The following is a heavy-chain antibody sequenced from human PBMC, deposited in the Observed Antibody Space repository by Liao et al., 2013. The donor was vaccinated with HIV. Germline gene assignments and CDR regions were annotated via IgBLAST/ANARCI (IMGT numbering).Heavy chain of an antibody. CDR1: GGSIGSYY. V-gene: IGHV4-59*01. D-gene: IGHD2-2*01. Sequence: QVQLQESGPGLVKPSETLSLTCTVSGGSIGSYYWSWIRQPPGRGPEWIGYVHYSGSTNYNPSLKSRVTISTDTSKSQFSLRLTSVTTADTAVYYCASDMQYWGNGTTVIVSS. J-gene: IGHJ6*04. CDR3: ASDMQY. CDR2: VHYSGST.